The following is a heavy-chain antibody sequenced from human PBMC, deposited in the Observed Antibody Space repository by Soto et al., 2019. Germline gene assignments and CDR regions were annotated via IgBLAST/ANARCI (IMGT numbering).Heavy chain of an antibody. CDR3: ARSLTTGTGFDH. Sequence: ETLSLTCTVSGGSISSYYWSWIRQPPGKGLEWIGYIYYSGSTNYNPSLKSRVTISVDTSKNQFSLKLSSVTAADTAVYYCARSLTTGTGFDHWGQGTLVTVSS. D-gene: IGHD1-1*01. CDR1: GGSISSYY. V-gene: IGHV4-59*01. CDR2: IYYSGST. J-gene: IGHJ5*02.